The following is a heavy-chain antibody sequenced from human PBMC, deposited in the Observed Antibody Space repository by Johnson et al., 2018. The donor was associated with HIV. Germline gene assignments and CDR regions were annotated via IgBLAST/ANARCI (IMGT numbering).Heavy chain of an antibody. CDR3: ASGIAVAGTLLDAFDI. D-gene: IGHD6-19*01. CDR2: ISFAGTKN. CDR1: QFTFSGHG. Sequence: QVQLVESGGGVVQPGRSLRLSCAASQFTFSGHGMHWVRQAPGKGLEWVAAISFAGTKNHYANSVRGRFTISRDNSKNTLYLQMNSLRADDTALYYCASGIAVAGTLLDAFDIWGQGTMVTVSS. V-gene: IGHV3-30*03. J-gene: IGHJ3*02.